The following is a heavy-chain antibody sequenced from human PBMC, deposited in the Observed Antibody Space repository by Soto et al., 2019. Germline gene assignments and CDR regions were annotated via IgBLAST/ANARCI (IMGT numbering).Heavy chain of an antibody. Sequence: PSETLSLTCTVSGGSISSGGYYWSWIRQHPGKGLEWIGYIYYSGSTYYNPSLKSRVTISVDTCKNQFSLKLSSVTAADTAVYYCARDPGDFWSGPRRLEYYYGMDVWGQGTTVTVSS. CDR3: ARDPGDFWSGPRRLEYYYGMDV. CDR1: GGSISSGGYY. V-gene: IGHV4-31*03. D-gene: IGHD3-3*01. J-gene: IGHJ6*02. CDR2: IYYSGST.